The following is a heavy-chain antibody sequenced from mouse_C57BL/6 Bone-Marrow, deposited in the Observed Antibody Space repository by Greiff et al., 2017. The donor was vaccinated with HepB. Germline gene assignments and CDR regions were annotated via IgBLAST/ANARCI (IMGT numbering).Heavy chain of an antibody. CDR2: FYPGSGSI. D-gene: IGHD1-1*01. CDR1: GYTFTEYT. J-gene: IGHJ3*01. V-gene: IGHV1-62-2*01. Sequence: VQLQQSGAELVKPGASVKLSCKASGYTFTEYTIHWVKQRPGQGLEWIGWFYPGSGSIKYNENFKDKATLTADTSSSTVYMELSRLTSEDSAVYFCARHEGRLTTLGDWFAYWGQGTLVTVSA. CDR3: ARHEGRLTTLGDWFAY.